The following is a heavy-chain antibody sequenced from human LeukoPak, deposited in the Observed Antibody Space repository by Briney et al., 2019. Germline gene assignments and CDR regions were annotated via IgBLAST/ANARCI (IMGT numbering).Heavy chain of an antibody. J-gene: IGHJ6*03. V-gene: IGHV1-8*01. Sequence: ASVKVSCKASGYTFTSYDINWVRQATGQGLEWMGWMNPNSGNTGYAQKFQGRVTMTRNTSICTAYMELSSLRSEDTAVYYCARVIAARDYYYYYYMDVWGKGTTVTVSS. CDR3: ARVIAARDYYYYYYMDV. D-gene: IGHD6-6*01. CDR2: MNPNSGNT. CDR1: GYTFTSYD.